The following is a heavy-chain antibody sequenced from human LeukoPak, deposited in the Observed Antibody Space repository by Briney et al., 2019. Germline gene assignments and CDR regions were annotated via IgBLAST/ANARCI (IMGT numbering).Heavy chain of an antibody. CDR3: AREYSYGAGQDY. V-gene: IGHV1-2*06. CDR1: GYTFTGYY. J-gene: IGHJ4*02. D-gene: IGHD5-18*01. CDR2: INPNSGGT. Sequence: ASVKVSCKASGYTFTGYYMHWVRQAPGQGLEWMGRINPNSGGTNYAQKFQGRVTMTRDTSISTAYMELSRLRSDDTAVYYRAREYSYGAGQDYWGQGTLVTVSS.